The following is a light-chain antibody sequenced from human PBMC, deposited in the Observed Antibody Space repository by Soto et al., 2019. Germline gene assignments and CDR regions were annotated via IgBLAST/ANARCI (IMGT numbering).Light chain of an antibody. CDR3: QKYNSAPWT. CDR1: QGISTY. V-gene: IGKV1-27*01. CDR2: AAS. Sequence: DIQMTQSPSSLSASVGDRVTITCRASQGISTYLAWYQQKPGKVPQILISAASAVHSGVPSRFSGSGSGTDFTLTISSLQPEDAATYYCQKYNSAPWTFVQGTKVEIK. J-gene: IGKJ1*01.